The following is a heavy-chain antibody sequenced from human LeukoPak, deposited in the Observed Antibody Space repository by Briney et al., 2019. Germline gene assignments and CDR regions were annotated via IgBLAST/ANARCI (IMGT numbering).Heavy chain of an antibody. V-gene: IGHV3-15*01. J-gene: IGHJ6*03. CDR2: IKSKTDGGTT. Sequence: GGSLRLSCAASGFTFSNAWMSWVRQAPGKGLEWVGRIKSKTDGGTTDYAAPVKGRFTISRDDSTNTLYLQMNSLKTEDTAVYYCTTANRSTKYYYYYYMDVWGKGTTVTVSS. CDR3: TTANRSTKYYYYYYMDV. CDR1: GFTFSNAW. D-gene: IGHD2/OR15-2a*01.